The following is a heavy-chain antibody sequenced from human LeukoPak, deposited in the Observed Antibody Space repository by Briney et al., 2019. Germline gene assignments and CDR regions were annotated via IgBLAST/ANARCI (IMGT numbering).Heavy chain of an antibody. CDR3: ARRNEYTTSYHS. CDR1: GGTFSSYA. V-gene: IGHV1-69*04. D-gene: IGHD1-1*01. CDR2: IIPILGIT. Sequence: SVKVSCKCSGGTFSSYAIIWVRQAPGQGLEWMGRIIPILGITNYAQKFQDRLTISADESTSTVYMELSSLRSEDTAVYYCARRNEYTTSYHSWGQGTLVTVTS. J-gene: IGHJ4*02.